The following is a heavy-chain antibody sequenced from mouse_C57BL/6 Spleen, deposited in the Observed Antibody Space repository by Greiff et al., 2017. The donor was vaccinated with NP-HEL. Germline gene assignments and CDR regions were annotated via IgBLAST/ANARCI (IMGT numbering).Heavy chain of an antibody. V-gene: IGHV3-6*01. J-gene: IGHJ4*01. Sequence: EVQLQESGPGLVKPSQSLSLTCSVTGYSITSGYYWNWIRQFPGNKLEWMGYISYDGSNNYNPSLKNRISITRDTSKNQFFLKLNSVTTEDTATYYCARGGIYDGYYGYAMDYWGQGTSVTVSS. CDR3: ARGGIYDGYYGYAMDY. CDR2: ISYDGSN. CDR1: GYSITSGYY. D-gene: IGHD2-3*01.